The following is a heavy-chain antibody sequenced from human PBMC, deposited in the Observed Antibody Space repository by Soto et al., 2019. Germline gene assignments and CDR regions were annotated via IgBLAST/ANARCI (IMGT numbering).Heavy chain of an antibody. D-gene: IGHD1-26*01. Sequence: GGSLRLSCAASGFTFSSYAMSWVRQAPGKGLEWDSAITASGDTTYYADSVKGRFTISRDNSKSTMYLQMNSLRAEDTAVYYCAKAGGSYYATYFGYWGQGTLITVSS. CDR1: GFTFSSYA. J-gene: IGHJ4*02. CDR2: ITASGDTT. CDR3: AKAGGSYYATYFGY. V-gene: IGHV3-23*01.